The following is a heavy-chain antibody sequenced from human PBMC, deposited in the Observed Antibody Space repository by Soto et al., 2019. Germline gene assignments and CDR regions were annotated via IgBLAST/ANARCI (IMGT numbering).Heavy chain of an antibody. Sequence: LQESGPGLVKTSETVSLTCSTSGGSIRNMKYYWGWVRQPPGKGLEWVGSVYYDGDAYYSPTLRSRASISVDTSKNQFSLRLTSVTTKDTAVYYCTRIAFYNGLSRSDLWGQGSLVTVS. CDR3: TRIAFYNGLSRSDL. CDR2: VYYDGDA. J-gene: IGHJ4*02. D-gene: IGHD3-16*02. CDR1: GGSIRNMKYY. V-gene: IGHV4-39*01.